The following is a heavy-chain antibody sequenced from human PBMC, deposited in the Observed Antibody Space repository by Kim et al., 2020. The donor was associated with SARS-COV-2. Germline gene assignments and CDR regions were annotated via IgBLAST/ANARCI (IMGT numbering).Heavy chain of an antibody. CDR1: GFSLSTSGVG. V-gene: IGHV2-5*02. J-gene: IGHJ5*02. Sequence: SGPTLVNPTQTLTLTCTFSGFSLSTSGVGVGWIRQPPGKALEWLALIYWDDDKRYSPSLKSRLTITKDTSKNQVVLTMTHMDPVDTATYYCAHRSITMLRGGFDPWGQRTLVTVSS. D-gene: IGHD3-10*01. CDR3: AHRSITMLRGGFDP. CDR2: IYWDDDK.